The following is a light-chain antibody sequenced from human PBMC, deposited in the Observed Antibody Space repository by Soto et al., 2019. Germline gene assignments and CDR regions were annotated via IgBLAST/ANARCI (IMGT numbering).Light chain of an antibody. CDR1: NSDIGDYTY. CDR2: DVN. Sequence: QSVLTQPASVSGSPGQSITISCTGTNSDIGDYTYVSWYQQHPDKAPKLMIYDVNNRPSGVSDRFSGSKSGNTASLTISGLQAEDEADYYCSSYSASHTLVLFGGGTKLTVL. J-gene: IGLJ2*01. V-gene: IGLV2-14*03. CDR3: SSYSASHTLVL.